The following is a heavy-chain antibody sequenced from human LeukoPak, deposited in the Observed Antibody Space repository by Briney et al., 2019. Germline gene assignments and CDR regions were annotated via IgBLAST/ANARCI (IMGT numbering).Heavy chain of an antibody. J-gene: IGHJ4*02. CDR2: IKDDGSEA. Sequence: PGGSLRLSCAASGFPFSGYWMTWVRQAPGRGLEWVATIKDDGSEAYFGDSVKGRFAISRDNAKNSLYLQMNSLRGEDTAVYYCARGGANRFDYWGQGTLVTVSS. D-gene: IGHD3-16*01. CDR3: ARGGANRFDY. V-gene: IGHV3-7*04. CDR1: GFPFSGYW.